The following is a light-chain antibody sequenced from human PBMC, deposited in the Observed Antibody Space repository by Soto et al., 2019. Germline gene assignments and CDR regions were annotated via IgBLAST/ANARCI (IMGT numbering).Light chain of an antibody. CDR2: AAF. CDR1: QGISTY. V-gene: IGKV1-9*01. CDR3: QQLHNYPIT. Sequence: DIQLTQSPSILSASVGDTVTITCRASQGISTYLAWYQQKPGKAPNLLIYAAFTLQSGVPSRFSGGGSGTEFTLTISSLQPEDLAIYYCQQLHNYPITFGQGTRLEIK. J-gene: IGKJ5*01.